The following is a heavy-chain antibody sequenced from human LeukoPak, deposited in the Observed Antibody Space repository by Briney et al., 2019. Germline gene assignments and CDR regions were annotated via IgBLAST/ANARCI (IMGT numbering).Heavy chain of an antibody. Sequence: PGGSLRLSCAASGFTFSSYAMSWVRQAPRKGLEWVSAISGSGGSTYYADSVKGRFTISRDNTKNTLYLQMNSLRAEDTAVYYCAKVRGSYCGGDCYRHDAFDIWGQGTMVTVSS. D-gene: IGHD2-21*02. CDR3: AKVRGSYCGGDCYRHDAFDI. CDR1: GFTFSSYA. V-gene: IGHV3-23*01. CDR2: ISGSGGST. J-gene: IGHJ3*02.